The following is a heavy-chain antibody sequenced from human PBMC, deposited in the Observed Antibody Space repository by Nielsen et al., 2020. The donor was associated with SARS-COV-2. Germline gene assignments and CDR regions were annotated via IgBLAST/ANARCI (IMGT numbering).Heavy chain of an antibody. CDR3: ARVFHGPRGAMDV. Sequence: SETLSLTCTASGGSFSSVAYHWSSVRQPPGKSLERIGFISFIGITSYTPSLKSRISMSVDTSKNQFSLIVTSVTAADTAVYYCARVFHGPRGAMDVWGQGTTVTVSS. V-gene: IGHV4-30-4*01. J-gene: IGHJ6*02. CDR1: GGSFSSVAYH. D-gene: IGHD3-10*01. CDR2: ISFIGIT.